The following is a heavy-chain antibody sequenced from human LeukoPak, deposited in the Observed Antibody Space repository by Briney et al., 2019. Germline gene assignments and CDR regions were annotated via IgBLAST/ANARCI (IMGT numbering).Heavy chain of an antibody. CDR1: GFTFSNYN. Sequence: GGSLRLSCAVSGFTFSNYNMNWVRQAPGKGLEWIADISSSSRTKYYANSVQGRFTISRDNAKNSLYLQMNSLRAEDTAVYYCAREDASSWDYWGQGILVTVSS. CDR2: ISSSSRTK. J-gene: IGHJ4*02. D-gene: IGHD6-13*01. CDR3: AREDASSWDY. V-gene: IGHV3-48*01.